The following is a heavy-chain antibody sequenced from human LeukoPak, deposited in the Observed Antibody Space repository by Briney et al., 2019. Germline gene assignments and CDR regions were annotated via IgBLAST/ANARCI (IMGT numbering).Heavy chain of an antibody. Sequence: SETLSLTCTVSGGSISTYYCNWIRQPAGKGLEWIGRIYTSGGTNYNPSLRSRVTMSVDTSKNQVSLTLSSVTAADTAVYFCARRMGSGATYPRTFDYWGQGTLVTVSS. CDR2: IYTSGGT. D-gene: IGHD2-8*02. CDR1: GGSISTYY. CDR3: ARRMGSGATYPRTFDY. J-gene: IGHJ4*02. V-gene: IGHV4-4*07.